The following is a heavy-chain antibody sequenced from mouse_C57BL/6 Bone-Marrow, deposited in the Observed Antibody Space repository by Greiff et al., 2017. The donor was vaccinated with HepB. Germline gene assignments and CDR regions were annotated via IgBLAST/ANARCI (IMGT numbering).Heavy chain of an antibody. J-gene: IGHJ1*03. V-gene: IGHV1-59*01. CDR1: GYTFTSYW. Sequence: QVQLQQPGAELVRPGTSVKLSCKASGYTFTSYWMHWVKQRPGQGLEWIGVIDPSDSYTNYNPKFKGKATVTVDTSSSTAYMQLSSLTSEDSAVYYCARFHWYFDVWGTGTTVTVSS. CDR3: ARFHWYFDV. CDR2: IDPSDSYT.